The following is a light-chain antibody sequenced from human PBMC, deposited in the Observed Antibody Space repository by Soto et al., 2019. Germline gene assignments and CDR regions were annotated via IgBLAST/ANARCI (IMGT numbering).Light chain of an antibody. CDR2: YDS. Sequence: SYELTQPPSVSVAPGKTARITCGGNNIGSKNVHWYQHKPGQAPVLVIYYDSDRPSGIPERVSGSNSGNTATLTISRVEAEDEDDYYCQVWDSSSEHQVFGGGTKLTVL. V-gene: IGLV3-21*04. CDR1: NIGSKN. J-gene: IGLJ2*01. CDR3: QVWDSSSEHQV.